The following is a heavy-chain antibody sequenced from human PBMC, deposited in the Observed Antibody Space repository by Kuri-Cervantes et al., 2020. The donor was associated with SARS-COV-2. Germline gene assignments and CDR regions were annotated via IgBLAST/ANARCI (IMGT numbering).Heavy chain of an antibody. D-gene: IGHD1-26*01. CDR1: GFTFSNAW. J-gene: IGHJ4*02. CDR2: IKSKSDDGTT. Sequence: GGSLRLSCAASGFTFSNAWMSWVRQAPGKGLEWVGRIKSKSDDGTTDYAAPVKGRFTLSRDDLENTVYLQMNSLRAEDTAVYYCAKRGHEWELLTSGGFDYWGQGTLVTVSS. V-gene: IGHV3-15*01. CDR3: AKRGHEWELLTSGGFDY.